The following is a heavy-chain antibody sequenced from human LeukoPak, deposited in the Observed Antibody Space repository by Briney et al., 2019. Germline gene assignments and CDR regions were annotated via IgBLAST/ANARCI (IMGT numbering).Heavy chain of an antibody. Sequence: GGSLRLSCAASGFTFNNYEMNWVRRAPGKGLEWISYVTSSGGTTYYADSVKGRFTISRDNAKNSLYLQLNSLRAEDTAVYYCARDKYIAYWGQGTLVTVSS. CDR1: GFTFNNYE. CDR2: VTSSGGTT. CDR3: ARDKYIAY. V-gene: IGHV3-48*03. J-gene: IGHJ4*02.